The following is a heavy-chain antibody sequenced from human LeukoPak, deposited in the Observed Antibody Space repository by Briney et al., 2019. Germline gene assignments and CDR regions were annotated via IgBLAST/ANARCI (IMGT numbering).Heavy chain of an antibody. V-gene: IGHV3-23*01. Sequence: GGSLRLSCAASGFTFSSIAMSWVRQAPDKGLEWVSTISGSGGGTYYADSVKGRFTISRDDSKNTLYLQMNSLRADDTAVYYCAKGLGRYRNNFFDYWGQGNLVTVSS. CDR2: ISGSGGGT. J-gene: IGHJ4*02. CDR3: AKGLGRYRNNFFDY. CDR1: GFTFSSIA. D-gene: IGHD1-26*01.